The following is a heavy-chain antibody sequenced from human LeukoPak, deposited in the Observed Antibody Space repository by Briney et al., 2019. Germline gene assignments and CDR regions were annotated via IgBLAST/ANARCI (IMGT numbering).Heavy chain of an antibody. CDR2: IIPIFGTA. Sequence: SVKVSCKASGGTFSSYAISWVRQAPGQGLEWMGGIIPIFGTANYAQKFQGRVTMTRNTSISTAYMELTSLRSEDTAVYYCVGGAPNWGFDYWGQGTLVTVSS. J-gene: IGHJ4*02. CDR3: VGGAPNWGFDY. V-gene: IGHV1-69*05. CDR1: GGTFSSYA. D-gene: IGHD7-27*01.